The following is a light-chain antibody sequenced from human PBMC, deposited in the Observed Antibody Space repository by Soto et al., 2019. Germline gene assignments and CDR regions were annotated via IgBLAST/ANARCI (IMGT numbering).Light chain of an antibody. Sequence: DVVMTQYQLSLPVTLGQPASISCRSNQSLVHSDGIAYFSWFQQRPGRSPRRLIYKVSNRDSGVPARFSGSGSGTDFALKISRVEAEDVGVYYCMQGTHWPITFGQGTRLEI. J-gene: IGKJ5*01. V-gene: IGKV2-30*02. CDR2: KVS. CDR1: QSLVHSDGIAY. CDR3: MQGTHWPIT.